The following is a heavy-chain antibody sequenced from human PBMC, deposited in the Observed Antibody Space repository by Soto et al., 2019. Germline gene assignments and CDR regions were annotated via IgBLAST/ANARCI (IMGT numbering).Heavy chain of an antibody. D-gene: IGHD2-2*01. CDR2: IYYSGST. CDR1: GGSISSSSYY. J-gene: IGHJ4*02. CDR3: ARATVVVPAATIDY. V-gene: IGHV4-39*01. Sequence: SETLSLTCTVSGGSISSSSYYWGWIRQPPGKGLEWIGSIYYSGSTYYNPSLKSRVTISVDTSKNQFSLKLSSVTAADTAVYYCARATVVVPAATIDYWGQGTLVTVSS.